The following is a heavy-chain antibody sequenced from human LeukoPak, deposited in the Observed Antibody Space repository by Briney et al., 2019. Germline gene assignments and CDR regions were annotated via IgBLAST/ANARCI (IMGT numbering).Heavy chain of an antibody. V-gene: IGHV3-11*01. CDR3: ARENPGVGFPSERNWFDP. J-gene: IGHJ5*02. CDR1: GFTFSDYY. D-gene: IGHD3-3*01. Sequence: GGSLRLSCAASGFTFSDYYMSWIPQAPGTGLEWVSYISSSGSTIYYADSVKGRVTISRDKAKNSLYLQINSLRAEDTAVYYCARENPGVGFPSERNWFDPWGQGTLVTVSS. CDR2: ISSSGSTI.